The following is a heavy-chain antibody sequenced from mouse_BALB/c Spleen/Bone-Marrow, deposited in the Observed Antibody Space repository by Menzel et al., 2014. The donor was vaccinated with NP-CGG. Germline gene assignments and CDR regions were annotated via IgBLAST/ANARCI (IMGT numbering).Heavy chain of an antibody. CDR2: ISEGGSYT. CDR3: ANYYGSSWFAY. D-gene: IGHD1-1*01. CDR1: GFPSSQHY. J-gene: IGHJ3*01. V-gene: IGHV5-4*02. Sequence: EVTLVESGGGLVKPGGSLKLSCAASGFPSSQHYTYRVRQTPKNILEPVATISEGGSYTYYPDSVKGRFTISRDNAKNNLYLRGVGVKSEDTAMYYCANYYGSSWFAYWGQGTLVTVSA.